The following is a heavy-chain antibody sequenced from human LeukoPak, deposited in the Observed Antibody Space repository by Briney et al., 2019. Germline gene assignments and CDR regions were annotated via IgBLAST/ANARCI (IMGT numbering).Heavy chain of an antibody. D-gene: IGHD4-17*01. CDR3: AKEIWPTVTTPGHTHFDY. Sequence: GGTLRLSCAASGFTFSSYGMSWVRQAPGKGLEWVSAISGSGGSTYYADSVKGRFTISRDNSKNTLCLQMNSLRAEDTAVYYCAKEIWPTVTTPGHTHFDYWGQGTLVTVSS. CDR1: GFTFSSYG. J-gene: IGHJ4*02. CDR2: ISGSGGST. V-gene: IGHV3-23*01.